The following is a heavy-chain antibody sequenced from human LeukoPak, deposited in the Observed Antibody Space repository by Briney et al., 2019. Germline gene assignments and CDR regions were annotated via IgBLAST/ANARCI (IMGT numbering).Heavy chain of an antibody. CDR1: GYTFTGYY. V-gene: IGHV1-2*02. J-gene: IGHJ2*01. CDR2: INPNSGGT. CDR3: ARVVDFYDSGGYYSPYWYFDL. Sequence: SVKVSCKASGYTFTGYYIHWVRQAPGQGLEWMGWINPNSGGTNYAQRFQGRVTMTRDTSISTAYMELSWLRSDDTAVYYCARVVDFYDSGGYYSPYWYFDLWGRGTLVTVSS. D-gene: IGHD3-22*01.